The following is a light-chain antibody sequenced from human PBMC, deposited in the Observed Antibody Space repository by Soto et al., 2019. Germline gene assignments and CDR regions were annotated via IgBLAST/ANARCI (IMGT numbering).Light chain of an antibody. V-gene: IGKV1-27*01. J-gene: IGKJ4*01. Sequence: DIQMTQSPSSLSASVGGRVTITCRASQDISNYLAWYQQKPGKVPKLLIYTASSLQSGVPSRFSGSGSGTDFTLTISSLQPDDVATYYCQKYNSGGPLTFGGGTKVDI. CDR2: TAS. CDR1: QDISNY. CDR3: QKYNSGGPLT.